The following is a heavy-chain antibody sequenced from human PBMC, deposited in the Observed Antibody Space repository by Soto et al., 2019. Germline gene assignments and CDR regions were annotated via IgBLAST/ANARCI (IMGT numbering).Heavy chain of an antibody. D-gene: IGHD5-12*01. CDR1: GFTFSSYG. CDR3: ARAGDGYNFVGFDY. V-gene: IGHV3-33*01. J-gene: IGHJ4*02. CDR2: IWDDGSNK. Sequence: QVQLVESGGGVVQPGRSLRLSCAASGFTFSSYGMHWVRQAPGKGLEWVAVIWDDGSNKYYADSVKGRFTISRDNSKNTLYLQMNSLRAEDTAVYYCARAGDGYNFVGFDYWGQGTLVTVSS.